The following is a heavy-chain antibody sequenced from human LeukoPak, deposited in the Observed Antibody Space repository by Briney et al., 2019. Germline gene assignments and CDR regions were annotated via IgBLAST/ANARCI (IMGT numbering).Heavy chain of an antibody. CDR2: IYHGGST. J-gene: IGHJ6*02. Sequence: SQTLSLTCAVSGGSISSGDYSWSWIRQPPGKGLEWIAYIYHGGSTNYNPSLKSRVTISVDTSKNQFSLKLSSVTAADTAVYYCARGLYTSNYYYYYGMDVWGQGTTVTVSS. V-gene: IGHV4-30-2*01. D-gene: IGHD2/OR15-2a*01. CDR1: GGSISSGDYS. CDR3: ARGLYTSNYYYYYGMDV.